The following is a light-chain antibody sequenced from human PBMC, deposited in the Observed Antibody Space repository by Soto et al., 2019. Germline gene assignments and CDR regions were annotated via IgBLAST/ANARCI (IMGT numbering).Light chain of an antibody. Sequence: AIRMTQSPSSLAASTGDRVTITCRASQGISSYLAWYQQKPGKAPKLLIYAASTLQSGVPSRFRGSGSGTDFTLTISCLQSEDFETYYCQQYYSYPRTFGQGTKVDIK. CDR2: AAS. CDR1: QGISSY. CDR3: QQYYSYPRT. V-gene: IGKV1-8*01. J-gene: IGKJ1*01.